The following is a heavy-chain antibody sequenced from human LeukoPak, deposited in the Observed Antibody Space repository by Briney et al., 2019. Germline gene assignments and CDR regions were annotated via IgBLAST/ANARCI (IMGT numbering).Heavy chain of an antibody. CDR3: ARVAEGYGGLESSYYYMDV. J-gene: IGHJ6*03. Sequence: SETLSLTCAVYGGCFSGYYWSWIRQPPGKRLECIGEINHYGSTNYNPSLKSRVTISVDTSKNQFSLKLSSVTAADTAVYYCARVAEGYGGLESSYYYMDVWGKGTTVTVSS. D-gene: IGHD2-15*01. CDR2: INHYGST. CDR1: GGCFSGYY. V-gene: IGHV4-34*01.